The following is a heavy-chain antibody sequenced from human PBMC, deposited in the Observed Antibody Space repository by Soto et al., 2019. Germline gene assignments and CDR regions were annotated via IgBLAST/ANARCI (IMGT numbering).Heavy chain of an antibody. CDR2: INPNSGGT. V-gene: IGHV1-2*02. D-gene: IGHD3-10*02. J-gene: IGHJ6*02. Sequence: ASVKVSCKASGYTFTGYYMHWVRQAPGQGLEWMGWINPNSGGTSYAQKFQGRVTMTRDTSISTAYMELSRLRSDDTAVYYCARDPPMVGYYYYGMDVWGQGTTVTSP. CDR1: GYTFTGYY. CDR3: ARDPPMVGYYYYGMDV.